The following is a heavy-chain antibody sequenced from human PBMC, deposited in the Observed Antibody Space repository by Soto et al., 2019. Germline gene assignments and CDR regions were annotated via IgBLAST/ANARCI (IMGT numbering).Heavy chain of an antibody. CDR3: ARVHVMVVAGSTFDY. Sequence: PSETLSLTCTVSGGSVNIGSFYWSWIRQPPGKGLEWIGHMYYTGSTNYNPSLKRRVTISSGTSKNQFSLKVNSVTAADTAVYYCARVHVMVVAGSTFDYWGHGTLVTVSS. V-gene: IGHV4-61*01. CDR1: GGSVNIGSFY. CDR2: MYYTGST. D-gene: IGHD6-19*01. J-gene: IGHJ4*01.